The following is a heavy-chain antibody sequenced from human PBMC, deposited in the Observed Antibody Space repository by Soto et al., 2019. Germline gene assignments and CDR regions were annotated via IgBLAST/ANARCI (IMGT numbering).Heavy chain of an antibody. CDR3: VKEYSSSWYTTPYYFDC. V-gene: IGHV3-64D*06. D-gene: IGHD6-13*01. CDR1: GFTFSGYA. J-gene: IGHJ4*02. Sequence: QPGGSLRLSCSASGFTFSGYAMHWVRQSPGKGLEYVSAISSNGGSTYYADSVKGRFTISRDNSKNTLYLQMSSLRAEDTAVYYCVKEYSSSWYTTPYYFDCWGQGTLVTVSS. CDR2: ISSNGGST.